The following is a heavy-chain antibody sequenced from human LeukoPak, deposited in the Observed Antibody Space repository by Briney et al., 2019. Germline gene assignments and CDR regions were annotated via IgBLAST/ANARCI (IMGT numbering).Heavy chain of an antibody. CDR2: ISWNSGSI. V-gene: IGHV3-9*01. D-gene: IGHD5-18*01. CDR1: GFTFDDYA. Sequence: GGSLRLSCAASGFTFDDYAMHWVRQAPGKGLEWVSGISWNSGSIGYADSVKGRFTISRDNAKNSLYLQMNSLTVEDTALYHCARDRSYGSFDFWGQGTLVTVSS. CDR3: ARDRSYGSFDF. J-gene: IGHJ4*02.